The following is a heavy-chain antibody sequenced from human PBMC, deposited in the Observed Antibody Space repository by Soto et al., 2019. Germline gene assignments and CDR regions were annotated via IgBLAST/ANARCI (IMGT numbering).Heavy chain of an antibody. V-gene: IGHV3-7*01. J-gene: IGHJ4*02. CDR2: IKYDGSEK. CDR3: AREPEGLDY. CDR1: GFTFSSYW. Sequence: EVQLVESGGGLVQPGGSLRLSCAASGFTFSSYWMSWVRQAPGKGLEWVANIKYDGSEKYYVDSVKGRFTISRDNAKNSLSLQMNSLRAEDTAAYYCAREPEGLDYWGPGTLVTVSS.